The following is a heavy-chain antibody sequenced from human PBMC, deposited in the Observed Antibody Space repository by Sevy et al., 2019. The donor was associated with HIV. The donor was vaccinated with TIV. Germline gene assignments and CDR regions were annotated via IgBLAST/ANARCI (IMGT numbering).Heavy chain of an antibody. D-gene: IGHD3-10*01. CDR2: IIPVVGIT. J-gene: IGHJ6*03. CDR3: ARPMVGRPGRSHYFHHYYMDV. V-gene: IGHV1-69*10. CDR1: GGTFSNYA. Sequence: ASVKVSCKASGGTFSNYAFTWVRQAPGQGLEWMGGIIPVVGITNYAQKFQARVTITADTSTSTAYMELSGLRPEDTAVYYCARPMVGRPGRSHYFHHYYMDVWGKGTTVTVSS.